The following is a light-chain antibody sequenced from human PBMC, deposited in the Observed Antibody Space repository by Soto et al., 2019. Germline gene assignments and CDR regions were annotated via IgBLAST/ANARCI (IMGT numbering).Light chain of an antibody. CDR1: SSNIGRNT. CDR3: AAWDDSLNGLYV. Sequence: QSVLTQPPSASGTPGQRVTISCSGSSSNIGRNTVSLYQQLPGTAPKLLIYRNYQRPSGVPDRFSGSKSGTSASLAISGLQSEDEAAYYCAAWDDSLNGLYVFGTGTKVTVL. V-gene: IGLV1-44*01. J-gene: IGLJ1*01. CDR2: RNY.